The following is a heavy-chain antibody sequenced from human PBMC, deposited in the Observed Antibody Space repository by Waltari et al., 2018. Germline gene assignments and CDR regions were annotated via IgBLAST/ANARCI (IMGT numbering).Heavy chain of an antibody. Sequence: EVQLLESGGGLVQPGGFLRLSCTGSGFTFDHYDLTWVRQPPGKGLEWVSVVQSGGSTYYSDSVRGRFTVARESLRSTMCLQRDGLTLADTAVYYWTRDWDYQDRNREYWGQGTLVTVSS. CDR1: GFTFDHYD. J-gene: IGHJ4*02. V-gene: IGHV3-23*01. CDR2: VVQSGGST. CDR3: TRDWDYQDRNREY. D-gene: IGHD2-2*01.